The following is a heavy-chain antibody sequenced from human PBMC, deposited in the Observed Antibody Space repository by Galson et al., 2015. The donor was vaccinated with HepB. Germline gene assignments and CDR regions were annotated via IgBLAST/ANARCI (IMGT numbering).Heavy chain of an antibody. J-gene: IGHJ3*02. Sequence: VKVSCKVSGYTFTDYYMHWVQQAPGKGLEWMGLVDPEDGETIYAEKFQGRVTITADTSTDTAYMELSSLRSEDTAVYYCATGRGSYPLGTANAFDIWGQGTMVTVSS. D-gene: IGHD1-26*01. CDR2: VDPEDGET. CDR3: ATGRGSYPLGTANAFDI. CDR1: GYTFTDYY. V-gene: IGHV1-69-2*01.